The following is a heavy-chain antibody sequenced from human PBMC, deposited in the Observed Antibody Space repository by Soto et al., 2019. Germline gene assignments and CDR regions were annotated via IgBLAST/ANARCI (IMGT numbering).Heavy chain of an antibody. CDR1: GFSLSTSGVG. CDR2: IYSNDDK. V-gene: IGHV2-5*01. D-gene: IGHD3-9*01. CDR3: GHRSDILTGYSQNNWYFDL. J-gene: IGHJ2*01. Sequence: QITLKESGPTLVKPTQTLTLTCTFSGFSLSTSGVGVGWIRQPPGKALEWLALIYSNDDKRYSPSLKIRLTITNDTSKTQVVLTMTNMDPVDTATYYCGHRSDILTGYSQNNWYFDLWGRGTLVTVSS.